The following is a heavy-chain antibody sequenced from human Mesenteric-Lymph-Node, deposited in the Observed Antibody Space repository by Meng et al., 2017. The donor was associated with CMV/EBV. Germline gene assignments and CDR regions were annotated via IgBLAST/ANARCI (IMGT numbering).Heavy chain of an antibody. CDR3: ARDRGRGLGDAFDI. D-gene: IGHD3-16*01. CDR2: ISYDGSNK. J-gene: IGHJ3*02. V-gene: IGHV3-30*04. Sequence: GGSLRLSCAASGFTFSSYAMHWVRQAPGKGLEWVAVISYDGSNKYYADSVKGRFTISRDNSKNTLYLQMNSLRAEDTAVYYCARDRGRGLGDAFDIWGQGTMVTVSS. CDR1: GFTFSSYA.